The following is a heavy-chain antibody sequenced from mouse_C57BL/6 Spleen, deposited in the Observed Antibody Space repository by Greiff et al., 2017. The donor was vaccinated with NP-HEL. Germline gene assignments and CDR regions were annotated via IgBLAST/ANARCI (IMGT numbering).Heavy chain of an antibody. Sequence: EVQLQQSGPELVKPGASVKISCKASGYTFTDYYMNWVKQSHGKSLEWIGDINPNNGGTSYNQKFKGKATLTVDKSSSTAYMELRSLTSEDSAVYYCARVGLGRGFDYWGQGTTLTVSS. CDR2: INPNNGGT. D-gene: IGHD4-1*01. J-gene: IGHJ2*01. CDR3: ARVGLGRGFDY. V-gene: IGHV1-26*01. CDR1: GYTFTDYY.